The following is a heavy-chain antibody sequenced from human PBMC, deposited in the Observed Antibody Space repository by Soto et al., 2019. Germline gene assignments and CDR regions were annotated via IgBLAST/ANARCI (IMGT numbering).Heavy chain of an antibody. CDR1: GYSVTSSDYY. V-gene: IGHV4-39*01. D-gene: IGHD2-15*01. J-gene: IGHJ6*02. Sequence: LSLTCSVSGYSVTSSDYYWAWIRQPPGKGLEWIGSMFYSGLTYYNPSLKSRVTLSVDTSKNQFSVRLDSVTAADTAVYYCAPLSVSLSGPYGIHVWGQGTTVTVSS. CDR3: APLSVSLSGPYGIHV. CDR2: MFYSGLT.